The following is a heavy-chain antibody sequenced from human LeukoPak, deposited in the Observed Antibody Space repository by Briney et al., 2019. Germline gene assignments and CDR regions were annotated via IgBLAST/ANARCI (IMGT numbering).Heavy chain of an antibody. CDR1: GGSISIYY. Sequence: SETLSLTCTVSGGSISIYYWSWIRQPPGKGLEWIGNIYCSGSTNYKPSLKGRVTISLNTSKNQFSLKLSSVTAADTAVYYCAREAHSRHGGYGHYFDYWGQGSLVTVSS. CDR3: AREAHSRHGGYGHYFDY. V-gene: IGHV4-59*01. D-gene: IGHD5-12*01. CDR2: IYCSGST. J-gene: IGHJ4*02.